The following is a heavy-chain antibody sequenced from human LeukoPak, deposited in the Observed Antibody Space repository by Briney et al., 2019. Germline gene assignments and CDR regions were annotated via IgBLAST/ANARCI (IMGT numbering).Heavy chain of an antibody. CDR3: TKESATGSRYSFDY. J-gene: IGHJ4*02. D-gene: IGHD2-15*01. CDR2: VSSDGGTT. V-gene: IGHV3-30*18. CDR1: GFTFSSHG. Sequence: GGSLRLSCAASGFTFSSHGIHWVRQAPGKGLEWVAVVSSDGGTTYYADAVKGRFTISRDNSKNTLYLQMNSLRGEDTAIYYCTKESATGSRYSFDYWGQGTLVTVSS.